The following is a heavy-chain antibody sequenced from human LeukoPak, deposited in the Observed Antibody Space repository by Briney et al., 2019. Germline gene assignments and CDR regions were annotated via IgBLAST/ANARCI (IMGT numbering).Heavy chain of an antibody. Sequence: PGGSLRLSCAASGFTFSSYWMSWVRQAPGKGLEWVANIKQDGSEKYYVDSVKGRFSISRDNAKNSLYLQMNSLRAEDTAVYYCARDRPYYDSSGAPFDYWGQGTLVTVSS. CDR3: ARDRPYYDSSGAPFDY. V-gene: IGHV3-7*01. CDR1: GFTFSSYW. D-gene: IGHD3-22*01. J-gene: IGHJ4*02. CDR2: IKQDGSEK.